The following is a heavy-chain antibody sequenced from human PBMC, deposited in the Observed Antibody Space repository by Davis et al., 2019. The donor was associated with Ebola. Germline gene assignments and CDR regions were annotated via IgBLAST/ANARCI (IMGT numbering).Heavy chain of an antibody. V-gene: IGHV3-64*01. CDR3: AKGGSGWPSDYSYGMGV. CDR2: ITSNGDIT. Sequence: PGGSLRLSCAASGFTFSNYGMHWVRQAPGKGLEYVSAITSNGDITFYASSVKGRFTISRDNSKNTVYLQMRSLTTEDTAVYYCAKGGSGWPSDYSYGMGVWGKGTTVTVSS. J-gene: IGHJ6*04. CDR1: GFTFSNYG. D-gene: IGHD6-19*01.